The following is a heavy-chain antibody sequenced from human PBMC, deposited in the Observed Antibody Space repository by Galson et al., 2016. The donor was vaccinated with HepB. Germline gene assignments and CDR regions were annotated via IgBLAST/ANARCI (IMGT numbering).Heavy chain of an antibody. D-gene: IGHD1-26*01. Sequence: SLRLSCAAPGLSVKXXXWVXXXPGXXXEXXXVVXXXGIXXXADXXKGXXTISSDXSKNTLYLQMNSXRPEDSAVYYCASRSGSYYLRFWXQGNVXTVSS. J-gene: IGHJ4*02. CDR1: GLSVKXXX. V-gene: IGHV3-53*01. CDR3: ASRSGSYYLRF. CDR2: VXXXGIX.